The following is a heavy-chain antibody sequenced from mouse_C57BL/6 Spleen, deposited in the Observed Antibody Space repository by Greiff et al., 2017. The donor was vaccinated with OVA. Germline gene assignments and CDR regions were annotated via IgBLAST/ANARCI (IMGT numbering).Heavy chain of an antibody. J-gene: IGHJ4*01. V-gene: IGHV1-62-2*01. Sequence: VQLMESGAELVKPGASVKLSCKASGYTFTEYTIHWVKQRSGQGLEWIGWFYPGSGSIKYNEKFKDKATLTAEKSSSTVYMELSRLTSEDSAVYFCARHEYYGSSYDAMDYWGQGTSVTVSS. D-gene: IGHD1-1*01. CDR1: GYTFTEYT. CDR2: FYPGSGSI. CDR3: ARHEYYGSSYDAMDY.